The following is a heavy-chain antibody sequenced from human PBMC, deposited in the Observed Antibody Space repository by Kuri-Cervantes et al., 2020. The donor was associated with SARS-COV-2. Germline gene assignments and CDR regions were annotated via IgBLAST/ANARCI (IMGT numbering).Heavy chain of an antibody. V-gene: IGHV4-34*01. CDR2: INHSGGT. CDR3: ARGMYYYDSSGYYYDLNFDY. Sequence: GSLRLSCALDGGSFSGYYWSWIRQPPGKGLEWIGEINHSGGTNYNPSLKSRVTISVDTSKNQFSLKLGSVTAADTAVYYCARGMYYYDSSGYYYDLNFDYWGQGTLVTVSS. J-gene: IGHJ4*02. D-gene: IGHD3-22*01. CDR1: GGSFSGYY.